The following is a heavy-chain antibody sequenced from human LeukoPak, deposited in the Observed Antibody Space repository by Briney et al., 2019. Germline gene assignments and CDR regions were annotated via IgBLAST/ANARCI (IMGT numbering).Heavy chain of an antibody. D-gene: IGHD1-14*01. CDR1: GFTFDDYA. CDR2: ISWNSDTI. CDR3: ASRNY. J-gene: IGHJ4*02. Sequence: GGSLRLSCAASGFTFDDYAMHWVRQVPGKGLEWVSGISWNSDTIGYADSVKGRFTTSRDNAKNSLYLQMNSLRAEDTAVYYCASRNYWGQGTLVTVSS. V-gene: IGHV3-9*01.